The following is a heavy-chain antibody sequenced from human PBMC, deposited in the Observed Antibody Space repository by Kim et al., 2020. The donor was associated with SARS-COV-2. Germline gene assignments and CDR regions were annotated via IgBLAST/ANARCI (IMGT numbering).Heavy chain of an antibody. CDR2: MNPNSGNT. D-gene: IGHD6-13*01. V-gene: IGHV1-8*01. Sequence: ASVKVSCKASGYTFTSYDINWVRQATGQGLEWMGWMNPNSGNTGYAQKFQGRVTMTRNTSISTAYMELSSLRSEDTAVYYCARVGSRWLQLAGSIDYWGQGTLVTVSS. J-gene: IGHJ4*02. CDR1: GYTFTSYD. CDR3: ARVGSRWLQLAGSIDY.